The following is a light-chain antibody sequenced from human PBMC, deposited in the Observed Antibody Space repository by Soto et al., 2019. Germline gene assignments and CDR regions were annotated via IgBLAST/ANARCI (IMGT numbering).Light chain of an antibody. J-gene: IGKJ1*01. CDR2: TAS. CDR1: QSISSN. Sequence: DIQMTQSPSSLSASVGDRVTITCRASQSISSNLNWYQHKPGKAPKLLIYTASSLQSGVPSRFSGSGSGTDFTLTIDSLQPEDFSTYYCQQAYSAPPWTFGQGTKVDIK. V-gene: IGKV1-39*01. CDR3: QQAYSAPPWT.